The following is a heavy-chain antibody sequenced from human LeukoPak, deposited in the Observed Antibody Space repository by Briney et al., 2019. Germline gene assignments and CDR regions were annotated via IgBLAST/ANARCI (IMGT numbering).Heavy chain of an antibody. CDR1: AFTFRSYA. Sequence: GGSLRLSCAASAFTFRSYAMIWVRQAPGRGLEWVSGISGSGGSTYYSDSAKGRFTISRDNSNNTLYLQMNSLRAEDTAVYYCAKGAASRGYTYVANWGQGTLVTVSS. J-gene: IGHJ4*02. CDR2: ISGSGGST. D-gene: IGHD5-18*01. CDR3: AKGAASRGYTYVAN. V-gene: IGHV3-23*01.